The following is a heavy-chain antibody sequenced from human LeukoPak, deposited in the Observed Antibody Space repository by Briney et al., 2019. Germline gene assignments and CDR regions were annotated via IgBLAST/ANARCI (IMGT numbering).Heavy chain of an antibody. D-gene: IGHD3-22*01. CDR3: ARDRGDYYYDSSGYSCYFDY. J-gene: IGHJ4*02. V-gene: IGHV3-7*01. CDR2: IKQDGSEK. CDR1: GFTFSSYW. Sequence: GGSLRLSCAASGFTFSSYWMSWVRQAPGKGLEWVANIKQDGSEKYYVDSVKGRFTISRDNAKNSLYLQMNSLRAEDTAVYYCARDRGDYYYDSSGYSCYFDYWGQGTLVTVSS.